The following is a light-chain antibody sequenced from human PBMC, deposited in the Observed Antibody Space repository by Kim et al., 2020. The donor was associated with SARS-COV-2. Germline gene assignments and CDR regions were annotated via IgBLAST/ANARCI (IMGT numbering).Light chain of an antibody. Sequence: VALGQTVRITCKGDSLRSYYAPWYQQKPGQAPIVVIYGKNNRPSGIPDRFSGSSSGDTASLTITGTQAGDEADYYCNSRGSNDNVLFGGGTQLTVL. V-gene: IGLV3-19*01. CDR2: GKN. CDR3: NSRGSNDNVL. J-gene: IGLJ2*01. CDR1: SLRSYY.